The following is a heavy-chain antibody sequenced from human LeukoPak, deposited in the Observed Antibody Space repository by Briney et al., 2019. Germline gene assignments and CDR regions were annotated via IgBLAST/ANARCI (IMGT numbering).Heavy chain of an antibody. CDR2: ISGSGGST. D-gene: IGHD3-9*01. J-gene: IGHJ3*02. V-gene: IGHV3-23*01. Sequence: QPGRSLRLSCAASGFTFSSYAMSWVPQAPGKGLEWVSAISGSGGSTYYADSVKGRFTISRDNSKNTLYLKMNSLRAEDTAVYYCAKDRDYDILTGYYRSGAFDIWGQGTMVTVSS. CDR1: GFTFSSYA. CDR3: AKDRDYDILTGYYRSGAFDI.